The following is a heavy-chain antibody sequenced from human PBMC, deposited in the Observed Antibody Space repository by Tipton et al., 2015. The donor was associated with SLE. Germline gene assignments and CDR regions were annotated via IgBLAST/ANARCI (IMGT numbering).Heavy chain of an antibody. CDR1: GFTFGSHW. J-gene: IGHJ5*02. V-gene: IGHV3-7*05. CDR2: IKEDGREK. CDR3: ATGQRRHLQYFGGSWFDP. Sequence: SLRLSCAASGFTFGSHWMSWVRQAPGKGLEWVAHIKEDGREKNYVDSVRGRFAIPRDNAKRSLYLQMNTLRPEDTALYFFATGQRRHLQYFGGSWFDPGGQGTLVTVSP. D-gene: IGHD6-25*01.